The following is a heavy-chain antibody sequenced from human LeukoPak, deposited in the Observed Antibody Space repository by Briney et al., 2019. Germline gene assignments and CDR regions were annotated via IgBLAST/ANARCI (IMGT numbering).Heavy chain of an antibody. V-gene: IGHV3-30*04. CDR2: ISYDGSNK. Sequence: PGGSLRLSCAASGFTFSSYAMHWVRQAPGKGLEWVAVISYDGSNKYYADSVKGRFTISRDNSKNTLYLQMNSLKTEDAAVYSVAATLDYWGQGTLVTVSS. CDR1: GFTFSSYA. J-gene: IGHJ4*02. D-gene: IGHD6-19*01. CDR3: AATLDY.